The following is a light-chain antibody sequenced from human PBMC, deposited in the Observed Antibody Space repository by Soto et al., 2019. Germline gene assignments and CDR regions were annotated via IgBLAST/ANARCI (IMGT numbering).Light chain of an antibody. CDR3: ETWDDRLTCWV. J-gene: IGLJ3*02. V-gene: IGLV1-44*01. Sequence: QSVLTQQPSVSGTPGQRVTISCSGSSSNIGKNTVNWYQQLPGTAPKLLIYTNNQLPSGVPNQFCGSKSGTSASLAISGRQSEDEADYYCETWDDRLTCWVFGGWTKLTVL. CDR2: TNN. CDR1: SSNIGKNT.